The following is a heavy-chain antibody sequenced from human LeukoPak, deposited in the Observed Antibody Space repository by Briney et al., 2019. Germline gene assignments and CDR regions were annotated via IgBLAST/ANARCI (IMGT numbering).Heavy chain of an antibody. CDR2: IYSGGST. CDR1: GFTVSSNY. CDR3: ASRDKGYYYGMDV. V-gene: IGHV3-66*01. D-gene: IGHD5-24*01. Sequence: GGSLRLSCAASGFTVSSNYMSWVRQAPGKGLEWVSLIYSGGSTYYADSVKGRFTVSRDNSKNTLYLQMNSLRAEDTAVYYCASRDKGYYYGMDVWGQGTTVTVSS. J-gene: IGHJ6*02.